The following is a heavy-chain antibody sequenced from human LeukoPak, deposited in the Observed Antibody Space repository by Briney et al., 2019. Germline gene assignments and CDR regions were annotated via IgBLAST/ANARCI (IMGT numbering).Heavy chain of an antibody. CDR1: GGSFSGYY. Sequence: KPAETLSLTCAVYGGSFSGYYWSWIGQPPGKGLKWIREINHSGSTNYNPSLKSRVTISVDTSKNQFSLHLSSVTAADAGIYYCVRVPEVEADMRPYYDYYVNDCGKGATGTVSS. CDR2: INHSGST. J-gene: IGHJ6*03. D-gene: IGHD2-15*01. V-gene: IGHV4-34*01. CDR3: VRVPEVEADMRPYYDYYVND.